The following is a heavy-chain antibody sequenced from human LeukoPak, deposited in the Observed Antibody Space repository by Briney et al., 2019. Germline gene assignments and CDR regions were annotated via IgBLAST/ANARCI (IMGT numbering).Heavy chain of an antibody. CDR1: GFTFTTYG. J-gene: IGHJ4*02. CDR3: ARDRYGIRRDYFDY. V-gene: IGHV3-33*01. D-gene: IGHD1-14*01. CDR2: IWNDGSNK. Sequence: GGSLRLSCAASGFTFTTYGIHWVRQAPGKGLEWVAVIWNDGSNKYYADSVRGRFTISRDNSKNTLYLQMNSLRADDTAVYYCARDRYGIRRDYFDYWGQGILVTVSS.